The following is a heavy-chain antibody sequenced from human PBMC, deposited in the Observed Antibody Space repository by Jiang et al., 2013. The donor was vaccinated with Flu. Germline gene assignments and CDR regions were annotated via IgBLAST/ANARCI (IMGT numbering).Heavy chain of an antibody. Sequence: SGAEVKKPGASVKVSCKASGYTFNIYGVSWVRQAPGQGLEWMGWISGYSGNTNYALRLQDRVTMTTDTSTNTAYMELRSLRSDDTAVYYCARGITVPGQPYYFDSWGQGTLVTVSS. V-gene: IGHV1-18*01. CDR1: GYTFNIYG. CDR2: ISGYSGNT. CDR3: ARGITVPGQPYYFDS. J-gene: IGHJ4*02. D-gene: IGHD6-19*01.